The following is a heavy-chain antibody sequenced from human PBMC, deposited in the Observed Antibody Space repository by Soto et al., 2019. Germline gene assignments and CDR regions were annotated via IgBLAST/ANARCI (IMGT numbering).Heavy chain of an antibody. V-gene: IGHV1-69*12. Sequence: QVQLVQSGAEVKKPGSSVKVSCKASGGTFSSYAISLVRQAPGQGLEWMGGIIPIFGTANYAQKFQGRGTITADEPTSTAYMELSSLRSEDTAVYYCALHYGSGSNYYYYGMDVWGQGTTVTVSS. J-gene: IGHJ6*02. CDR1: GGTFSSYA. D-gene: IGHD3-10*01. CDR2: IIPIFGTA. CDR3: ALHYGSGSNYYYYGMDV.